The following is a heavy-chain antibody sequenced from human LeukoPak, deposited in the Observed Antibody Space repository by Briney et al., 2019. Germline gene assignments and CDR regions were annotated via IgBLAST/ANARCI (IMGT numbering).Heavy chain of an antibody. CDR3: ARDRERFYGSGTYYSYYFYMDV. V-gene: IGHV1-2*07. CDR2: INPKSGDT. J-gene: IGHJ6*03. D-gene: IGHD3-10*01. CDR1: GYTFIGYY. Sequence: GASVKVSCKASGYTFIGYYMHWVRQAPGQGLEWMGWINPKSGDTKYAHNFQGRVTMTRDMSITTIYVELSNLRSDDTAVYYCARDRERFYGSGTYYSYYFYMDVWGQGTTVTISS.